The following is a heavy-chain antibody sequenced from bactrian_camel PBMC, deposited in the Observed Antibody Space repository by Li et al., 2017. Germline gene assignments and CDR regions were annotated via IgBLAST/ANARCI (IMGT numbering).Heavy chain of an antibody. V-gene: IGHV3S53*01. CDR2: IDSDGET. CDR3: AATRDTLYGGTWSRPDNYNS. CDR1: SRYTSVLD. D-gene: IGHD6*01. J-gene: IGHJ6*01. Sequence: HVQLVESGGDSVQPGGSLRLTCEASSRYTSVLDCMAWFRQAPGKEREGVASIDSDGETTYADSVKGRFSISQDAATSTLYLEMNNLKTEDTAMYSCAATRDTLYGGTWSRPDNYNSWGQGTQVTVS.